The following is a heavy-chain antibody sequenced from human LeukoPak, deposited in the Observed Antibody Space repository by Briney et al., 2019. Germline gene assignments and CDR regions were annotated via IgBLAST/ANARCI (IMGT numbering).Heavy chain of an antibody. J-gene: IGHJ4*02. CDR3: AKGEAIVVVPAAIGFY. CDR2: ISGSGGST. V-gene: IGHV3-23*01. D-gene: IGHD2-2*02. CDR1: GGTFSSYA. Sequence: SCKASGGTFSSYAMSWVRQAPGKGLEWVSAISGSGGSTYYADSVKGRFTISRDNSKNTLYLQMNSLRAEDTAVYYCAKGEAIVVVPAAIGFYWGQGTLVTVSS.